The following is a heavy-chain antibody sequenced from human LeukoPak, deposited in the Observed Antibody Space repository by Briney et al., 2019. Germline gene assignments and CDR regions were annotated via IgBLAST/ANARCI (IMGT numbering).Heavy chain of an antibody. CDR1: GYTFTSYD. D-gene: IGHD6-13*01. V-gene: IGHV1-8*01. CDR3: ARGLIAAAGILVY. J-gene: IGHJ4*02. Sequence: GASVKVSCKAPGYTFTSYDINWVRQATGQGLEWMGWMNPNSGNTGYAQKFQGRVTMTRNTSISTAYMELSSLRSEDTAVYYCARGLIAAAGILVYWGQGTLVTVSS. CDR2: MNPNSGNT.